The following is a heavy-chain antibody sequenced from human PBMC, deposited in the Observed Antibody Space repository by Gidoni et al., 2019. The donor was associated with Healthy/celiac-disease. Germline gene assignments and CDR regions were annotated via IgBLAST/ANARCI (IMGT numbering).Heavy chain of an antibody. CDR3: ARLDYYESSGFDY. V-gene: IGHV4-59*08. Sequence: QVQLQVSGPGLVKPSATLSLTCPVSGGSISSYYWSWIRQPPGKGLEWNEYIYYSGSTNYNPALKSRVTISVDTSKNQFSLRLSSGTAADTAVYYCARLDYYESSGFDYWGQGTLVTVSS. D-gene: IGHD3-22*01. CDR1: GGSISSYY. CDR2: IYYSGST. J-gene: IGHJ4*02.